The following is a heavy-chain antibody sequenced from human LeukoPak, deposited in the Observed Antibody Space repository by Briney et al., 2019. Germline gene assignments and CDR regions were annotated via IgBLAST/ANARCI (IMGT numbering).Heavy chain of an antibody. CDR2: FYNSGRS. CDR1: DDSISDYY. V-gene: IGHV4-59*01. Sequence: PSETLSLTCTVSDDSISDYYRGWIRQPPGKGLEWIGYFYNSGRSTYNPSLKSRVTISVDTSKNQFSLKLSSVTAADTAVYYCARDGEQIAGYYYYYMDVWGKGTTVTVSS. J-gene: IGHJ6*03. D-gene: IGHD6-13*01. CDR3: ARDGEQIAGYYYYYMDV.